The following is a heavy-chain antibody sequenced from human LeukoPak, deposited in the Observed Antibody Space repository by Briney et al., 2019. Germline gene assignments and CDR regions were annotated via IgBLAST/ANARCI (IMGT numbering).Heavy chain of an antibody. CDR3: ARRGHEYYGDGNDAFDI. CDR1: GFTFSSYS. J-gene: IGHJ3*02. V-gene: IGHV3-21*01. CDR2: ISSSSSYI. Sequence: GGSLRLSCAASGFTFSSYSMNWVRQAPGKGLEWVSSISSSSSYIYYADSVKGRFTISRDNAKNSLYLQMNSLRAEDTAVYYCARRGHEYYGDGNDAFDIWGQGTMVTVSS. D-gene: IGHD4-17*01.